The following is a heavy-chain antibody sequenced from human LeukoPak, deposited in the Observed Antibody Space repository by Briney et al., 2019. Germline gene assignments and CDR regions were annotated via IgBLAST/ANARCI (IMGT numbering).Heavy chain of an antibody. D-gene: IGHD3-3*01. CDR1: GFTFSNYW. CDR3: ARDSPGIMIFGVVTPN. J-gene: IGHJ4*02. CDR2: INEDGSRK. V-gene: IGHV3-7*05. Sequence: GGSLRLSCVGSGFTFSNYWINWVRQAPGKGLEWVGNINEDGSRKNYADSVKGRFTISRDNAKNSLYLQMNSLRAEDTAVYYCARDSPGIMIFGVVTPNGGQGTLVTVSS.